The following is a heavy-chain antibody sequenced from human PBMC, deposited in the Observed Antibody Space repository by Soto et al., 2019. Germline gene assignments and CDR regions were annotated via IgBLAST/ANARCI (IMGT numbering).Heavy chain of an antibody. V-gene: IGHV4-59*08. D-gene: IGHD2-15*01. CDR3: ARRWGSAADY. CDR1: GGSISSYY. CDR2: IYYSGST. Sequence: QVQLQESGPGLVKPSETLSLTCTVSGGSISSYYWRWIRQPPGKGLEWIGYIYYSGSTNYNPSLKSRVTISVDTSKNPFSLKLTSVTAADTAVYYCARRWGSAADYWGQGTLVTVSS. J-gene: IGHJ4*02.